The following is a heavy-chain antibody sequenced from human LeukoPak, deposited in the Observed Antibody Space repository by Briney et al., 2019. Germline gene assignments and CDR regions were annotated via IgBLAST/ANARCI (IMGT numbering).Heavy chain of an antibody. CDR3: AGRRVLDASFDY. J-gene: IGHJ4*02. CDR1: GFTFSSYW. V-gene: IGHV3-66*02. Sequence: GGSLRLSCAASGFTFSSYWMSWVRQAPGKGLEWVSVIYSGNNTYYVESVKGRFTISRDNSKNTLFLQMNRLRAEDTAVYYCAGRRVLDASFDYWGQGTLVTVSS. D-gene: IGHD3-16*01. CDR2: IYSGNNT.